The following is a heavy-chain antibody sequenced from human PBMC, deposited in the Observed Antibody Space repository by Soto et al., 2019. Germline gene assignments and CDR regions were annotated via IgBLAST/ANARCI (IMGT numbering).Heavy chain of an antibody. J-gene: IGHJ6*02. Sequence: QVQLVQSGAEVKKPGSSVNVSCKASGGTFSSYTISWLRQAPGQGLEWMGRIIPILGIANYAQKFQGRVTITADKSTSTAYMELISLRSADTAVYYCAREGLVRDDVWGQGTTVTVSS. D-gene: IGHD3-10*01. V-gene: IGHV1-69*08. CDR1: GGTFSSYT. CDR2: IIPILGIA. CDR3: AREGLVRDDV.